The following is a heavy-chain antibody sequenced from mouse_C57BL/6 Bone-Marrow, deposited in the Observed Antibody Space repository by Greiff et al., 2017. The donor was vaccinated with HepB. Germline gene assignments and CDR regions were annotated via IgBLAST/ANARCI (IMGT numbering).Heavy chain of an antibody. Sequence: VQLQQPGAELVRPGTSVKLSCKASGYTFTSYWMHWVKQRPGQGLEWIGVIDPSDSYTNYNQKFKGKATLTVDTSSSTAYMQLSSLTSEDSAVYYCARGDYYGSSYLFDYWGQGTTLTVSS. CDR3: ARGDYYGSSYLFDY. D-gene: IGHD1-1*01. V-gene: IGHV1-59*01. CDR2: IDPSDSYT. CDR1: GYTFTSYW. J-gene: IGHJ2*01.